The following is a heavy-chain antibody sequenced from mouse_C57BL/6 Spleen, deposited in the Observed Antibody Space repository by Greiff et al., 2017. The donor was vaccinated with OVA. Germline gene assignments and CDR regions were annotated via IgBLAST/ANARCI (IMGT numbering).Heavy chain of an antibody. CDR1: GYTFTECP. D-gene: IGHD1-1*01. V-gene: IGHV1-62-2*01. Sequence: VQLQQSGAELVKPGASVKLSCKASGYTFTECPIHWVKQRSGQGLEWIGWFYPGSGSIKYNEKFKDKATLTADKSSSTVYMELSRLTSEDSAVYFCARHEDPDYYGSSYPFDYWGQGTTLTVSS. J-gene: IGHJ2*01. CDR2: FYPGSGSI. CDR3: ARHEDPDYYGSSYPFDY.